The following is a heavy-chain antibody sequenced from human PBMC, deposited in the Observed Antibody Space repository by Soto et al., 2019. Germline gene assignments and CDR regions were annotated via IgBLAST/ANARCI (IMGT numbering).Heavy chain of an antibody. CDR1: GGSISSGDYY. D-gene: IGHD2-21*02. CDR3: ARVCGGDCHNGMDV. CDR2: IYYSGST. V-gene: IGHV4-30-4*01. Sequence: SSETLSLTCTVSGGSISSGDYYWSWIRQPPGKGLEWIGYIYYSGSTYYNPSLKSRVTISVDTSKNQFSLKLSSVTAADTAVYYCARVCGGDCHNGMDVWGQGTTVTVSS. J-gene: IGHJ6*02.